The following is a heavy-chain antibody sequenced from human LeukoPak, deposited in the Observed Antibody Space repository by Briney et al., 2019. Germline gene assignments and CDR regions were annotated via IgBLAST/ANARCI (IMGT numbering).Heavy chain of an antibody. J-gene: IGHJ3*02. D-gene: IGHD2/OR15-2a*01. CDR2: IYYSGST. V-gene: IGHV4-59*02. Sequence: SETLSHTSARYSGSASGYYASSIRQPPGKGLEWIGWIYYSGSTRYNPSLESRVAMSVDTSKNQFSLRLSSVTTADTAIYYCARENRTASLCGISIDIWGQGTMVTVSS. CDR3: ARENRTASLCGISIDI. CDR1: SGSASGYY.